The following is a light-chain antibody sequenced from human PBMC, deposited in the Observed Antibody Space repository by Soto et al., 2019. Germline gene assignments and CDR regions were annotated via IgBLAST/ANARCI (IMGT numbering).Light chain of an antibody. J-gene: IGKJ5*01. Sequence: AIRMTQSPSALSASTGDRVTITCRASQGISSYLAWYQQKPGKAPKLLIYAASTLQSGVPSRFGGSGSGTDFTLTISSLQPEDFATYYCQQYNSYPLTFGQGTRLEIK. CDR3: QQYNSYPLT. CDR1: QGISSY. CDR2: AAS. V-gene: IGKV1-8*01.